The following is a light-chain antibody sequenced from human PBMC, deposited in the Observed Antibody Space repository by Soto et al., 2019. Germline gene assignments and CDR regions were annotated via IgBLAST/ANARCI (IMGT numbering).Light chain of an antibody. J-gene: IGKJ1*01. CDR2: GAS. V-gene: IGKV3-20*01. CDR1: QGVTSTD. Sequence: EVVLTQSPGTLSLSPGEGATLSSRASQGVTSTDLAWYQQKPGQAPRLLIYGASSRATGIPDRFSGSGSGTDFTLSISRLEPEDFAVYYCQQYGSSPRTFGQGTKVEIK. CDR3: QQYGSSPRT.